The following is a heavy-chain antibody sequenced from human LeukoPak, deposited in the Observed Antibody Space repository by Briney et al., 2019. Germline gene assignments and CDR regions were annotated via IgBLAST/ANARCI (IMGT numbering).Heavy chain of an antibody. Sequence: PGGSLRLSCAASGFILTNYAITWVRQAPGKGLEWVSTISGSGSTYYPDSVKGRFTISRDNSKNTLYLQMNDLRAEDTAIYYCAKDFRAGSPRAFDIWGQGTMVTVSS. V-gene: IGHV3-23*01. J-gene: IGHJ3*02. CDR2: ISGSGST. CDR3: AKDFRAGSPRAFDI. CDR1: GFILTNYA.